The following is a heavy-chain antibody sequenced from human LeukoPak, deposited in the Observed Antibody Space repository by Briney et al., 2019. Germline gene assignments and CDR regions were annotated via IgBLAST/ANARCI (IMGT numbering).Heavy chain of an antibody. CDR2: TYYRSKWYN. J-gene: IGHJ4*02. CDR1: GDSVSSNNGG. D-gene: IGHD6-19*01. CDR3: ARDFGTTGWHTFDY. Sequence: SQTLSLTCVVSGDSVSSNNGGWNWIRQSPSRGLEWLGRTYYRSKWYNDYAESMEGRMTICQDTSKNQYSLHLNSVTPNDTAVYYCARDFGTTGWHTFDYWGQGTLVTVSS. V-gene: IGHV6-1*01.